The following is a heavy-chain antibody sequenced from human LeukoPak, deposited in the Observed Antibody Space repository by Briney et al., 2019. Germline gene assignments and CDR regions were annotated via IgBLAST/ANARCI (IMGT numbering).Heavy chain of an antibody. D-gene: IGHD4-17*01. CDR1: GYTFTSYY. CDR3: ARAVEYGDYLNWFDP. V-gene: IGHV1-2*02. J-gene: IGHJ5*02. Sequence: ASVKVSCKASGYTFTSYYMHWVRQAPGQGLEWMGWINPNSGGTNYAQKFQGRVTMTRDTSISTAYMELSRLRSDDTAVYYCARAVEYGDYLNWFDPWGQGTLVTVSS. CDR2: INPNSGGT.